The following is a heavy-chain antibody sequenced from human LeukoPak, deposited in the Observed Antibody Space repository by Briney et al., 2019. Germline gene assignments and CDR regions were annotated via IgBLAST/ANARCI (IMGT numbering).Heavy chain of an antibody. CDR1: GGSISSYY. V-gene: IGHV4-59*01. J-gene: IGHJ6*03. Sequence: SETLSLTCTVSGGSISSYYWSWIRQPPGKELEWIGNIYYSGSTNYNPSLKSRVTISVDTSKNQFSLKLSSVTAADTAVYYCARFGIGYYYMDVWGKGTTVTVSS. CDR3: ARFGIGYYYMDV. D-gene: IGHD3-16*01. CDR2: IYYSGST.